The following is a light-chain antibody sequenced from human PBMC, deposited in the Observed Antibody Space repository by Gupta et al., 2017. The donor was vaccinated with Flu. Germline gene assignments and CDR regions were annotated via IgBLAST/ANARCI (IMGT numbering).Light chain of an antibody. Sequence: EVVMTQSPATLSVSPGDTVTLSCRASQSIRSDLVWYQQKPGQPPRLLIYGASSRAAGIPGRCSGSGADTEFTLTISSRQSEDSAVYYCQQYENWPPGYTFGQGTKLEIK. V-gene: IGKV3D-15*01. CDR1: QSIRSD. J-gene: IGKJ2*01. CDR3: QQYENWPPGYT. CDR2: GAS.